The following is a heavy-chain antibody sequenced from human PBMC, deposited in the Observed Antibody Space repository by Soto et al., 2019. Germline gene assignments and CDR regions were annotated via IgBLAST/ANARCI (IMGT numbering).Heavy chain of an antibody. J-gene: IGHJ6*02. CDR1: GGSLSDHY. CDR3: ALMRPTGWHDYYYYGMDV. V-gene: IGHV4-59*11. Sequence: QVQLQESGPGLVKPSETLSLTCSVSGGSLSDHYWTWIRQPPGKGLEWIGCIYYRGSTYYNPSLKSRVTSSVDTSKNQFSLRLSSVTAADTAVYYWALMRPTGWHDYYYYGMDVWGQGTTVTVSS. D-gene: IGHD6-19*01. CDR2: IYYRGST.